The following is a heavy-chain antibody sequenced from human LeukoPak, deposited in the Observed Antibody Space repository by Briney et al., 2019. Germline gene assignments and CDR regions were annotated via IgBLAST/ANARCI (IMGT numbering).Heavy chain of an antibody. J-gene: IGHJ4*02. V-gene: IGHV4-59*01. D-gene: IGHD1-1*01. Sequence: KASETLSLTCTVSGGSISSYYWSWIRQPPGKGLEWIGYIYYSGSTNYNPSLKSRVTISVDTSKNQFSLKLSSVTAADTAVYYCARDPSGGWNDDSRFDYWGQGTLVTVSS. CDR1: GGSISSYY. CDR2: IYYSGST. CDR3: ARDPSGGWNDDSRFDY.